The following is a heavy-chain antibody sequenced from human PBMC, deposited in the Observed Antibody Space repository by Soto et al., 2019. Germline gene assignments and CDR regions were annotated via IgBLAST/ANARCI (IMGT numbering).Heavy chain of an antibody. CDR3: ARLGEYSISSSYYGMDV. CDR1: GYSFTSYW. D-gene: IGHD6-6*01. J-gene: IGHJ6*02. CDR2: IYPGDSDT. Sequence: GESLKISCKGSGYSFTSYWIGWVRQMPGKGLEWMGIIYPGDSDTRYSPSFQGQVTNSADQSISTAYLQWSSLKASDTAMYYCARLGEYSISSSYYGMDVWAQGTTVTVSS. V-gene: IGHV5-51*01.